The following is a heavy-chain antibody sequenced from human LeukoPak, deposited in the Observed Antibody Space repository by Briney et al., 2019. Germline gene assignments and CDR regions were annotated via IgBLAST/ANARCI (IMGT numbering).Heavy chain of an antibody. CDR1: GGSISTYY. CDR3: AKAPVTTCSGAYCYPFDY. CDR2: IYTSGST. D-gene: IGHD2-21*01. V-gene: IGHV4-4*07. J-gene: IGHJ4*02. Sequence: PSETLSLTCTVSGGSISTYYWSWIRQPAGKGLEWIGRIYTSGSTNYNPSLKSRVTMSVDTSKNQFSLKLSSVTAADTAVYYCAKAPVTTCSGAYCYPFDYWGQGTLVTVSS.